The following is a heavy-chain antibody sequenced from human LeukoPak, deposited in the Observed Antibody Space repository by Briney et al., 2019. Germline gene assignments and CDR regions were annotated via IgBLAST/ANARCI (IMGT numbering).Heavy chain of an antibody. CDR2: IKTKTDGETA. CDR3: ATFLSV. D-gene: IGHD3-10*01. J-gene: IGHJ4*02. CDR1: GFTFSSYS. Sequence: GGSLRLSCAASGFTFSSYSMNWVRQAPGRGLEWVGRIKTKTDGETADYAAPVKGRFSISRDDSKNTLYLQMNSLKSEDTAVYYCATFLSVRGQGTLVTVSS. V-gene: IGHV3-15*01.